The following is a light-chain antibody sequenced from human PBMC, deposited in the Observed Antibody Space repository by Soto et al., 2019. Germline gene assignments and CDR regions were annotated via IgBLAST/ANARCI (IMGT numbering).Light chain of an antibody. CDR3: KSYAGSNTYV. V-gene: IGLV2-8*01. CDR2: EVV. Sequence: QSVLTHPPSASGSPGQSVTISCTGTKNDIGVYDFVSWYQHHPGKAPRLIIYEVVQRPSGVPDRFSGSKSGNTASLTVSGLQAADEADYFCKSYAGSNTYVFGSGTKVTGL. CDR1: KNDIGVYDF. J-gene: IGLJ1*01.